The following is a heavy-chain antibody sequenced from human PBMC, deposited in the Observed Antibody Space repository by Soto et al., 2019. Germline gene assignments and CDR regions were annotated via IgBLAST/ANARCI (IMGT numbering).Heavy chain of an antibody. J-gene: IGHJ4*02. CDR1: GFTFSDYF. Sequence: QVQLVESGGALVKPGGSLRLSCAASGFTFSDYFMTWIRQAPGEGLEWVAYISTSARIINYADSVKGRFTISRDNAKNSLYLQMNSLRAEDTAVYFCAREYSAYHYHVDFWGQGTLVTVSS. V-gene: IGHV3-11*01. CDR2: ISTSARII. CDR3: AREYSAYHYHVDF. D-gene: IGHD4-4*01.